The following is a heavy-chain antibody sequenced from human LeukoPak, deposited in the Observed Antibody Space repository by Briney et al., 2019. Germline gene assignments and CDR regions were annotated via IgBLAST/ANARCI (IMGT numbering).Heavy chain of an antibody. Sequence: GGSLRLSCAASGFTFSSYSMNWVRQAPGKGLEWVSYISSSSSTMYYADSVKGRFTISRDNAKNSLYLQMNSLRAEDTAVYYCAAGPLGYCSSTSCYPFDYWGQETLVTVSS. CDR2: ISSSSSTM. D-gene: IGHD2-2*01. CDR3: AAGPLGYCSSTSCYPFDY. J-gene: IGHJ4*02. V-gene: IGHV3-48*01. CDR1: GFTFSSYS.